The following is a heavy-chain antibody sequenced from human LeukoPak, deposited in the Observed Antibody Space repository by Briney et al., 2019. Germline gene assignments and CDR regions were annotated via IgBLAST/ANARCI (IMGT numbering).Heavy chain of an antibody. CDR3: ATERGGYDSAGYYYYYYMDV. D-gene: IGHD5-12*01. Sequence: GGSLRLSCAASGFTFSSYEMNWVRQAPGKGLEWVSYISSSGSTIYYADSVKGRFTISRDNAKNSLYLQMNSLRAEDAAVYYCATERGGYDSAGYYYYYYMDVWGKGTTVTISS. J-gene: IGHJ6*03. CDR2: ISSSGSTI. V-gene: IGHV3-48*03. CDR1: GFTFSSYE.